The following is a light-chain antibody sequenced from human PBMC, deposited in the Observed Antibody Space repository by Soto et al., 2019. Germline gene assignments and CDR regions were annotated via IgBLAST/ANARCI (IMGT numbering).Light chain of an antibody. CDR2: DVS. Sequence: DIQMTQSPSTLSASVGDRVTITCRASQSISSWLAWYQQKPGNAPKLLIYDVSSLKSGVPSRFSGCGSGTEFTLTISSLQPDDFATYYCQQYNSYSLTFGGGTKVEIK. J-gene: IGKJ4*01. V-gene: IGKV1-5*01. CDR1: QSISSW. CDR3: QQYNSYSLT.